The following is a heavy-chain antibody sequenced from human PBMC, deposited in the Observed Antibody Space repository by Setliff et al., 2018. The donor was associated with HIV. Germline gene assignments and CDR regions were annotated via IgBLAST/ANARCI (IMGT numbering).Heavy chain of an antibody. J-gene: IGHJ5*02. D-gene: IGHD3-22*01. CDR2: IYYSEST. V-gene: IGHV4-59*11. Sequence: SETLSLTCTVSGGSISSHYWSWIRQPPGKGLEWIGSIYYSESTNYHPSLKSRVIITLDTSKNHLPLIRRSVTAADTAVYYCARVPKSGSSRWFDTWGQGTLVTVSS. CDR3: ARVPKSGSSRWFDT. CDR1: GGSISSHY.